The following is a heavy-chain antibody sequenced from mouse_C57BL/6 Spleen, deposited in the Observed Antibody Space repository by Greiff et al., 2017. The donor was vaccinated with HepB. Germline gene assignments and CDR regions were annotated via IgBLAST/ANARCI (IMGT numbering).Heavy chain of an antibody. Sequence: QVQLQQSGAELVRPGSSVKLSCKASGYTFTSYWMDWVKQRPGQGLEWIGNIYPSDSETHYNQKFKDKATLTVDKSSSTAYMQLSSLTSEDSAVYYGARDGYHYFDYWGQGTTLTVSS. CDR1: GYTFTSYW. CDR2: IYPSDSET. J-gene: IGHJ2*01. V-gene: IGHV1-61*01. D-gene: IGHD2-3*01. CDR3: ARDGYHYFDY.